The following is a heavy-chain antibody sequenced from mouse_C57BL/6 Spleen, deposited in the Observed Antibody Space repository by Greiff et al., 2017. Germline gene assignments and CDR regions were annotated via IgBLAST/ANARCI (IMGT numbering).Heavy chain of an antibody. CDR3: TGGVYAFDY. CDR2: IRLKSDNYAT. V-gene: IGHV6-3*01. CDR1: GFTFSNYW. J-gene: IGHJ2*01. D-gene: IGHD2-14*01. Sequence: EVKLLESGGGLVQPGGSMKLSCVASGFTFSNYWMNWVRQSPEKGLEWVAQIRLKSDNYATHYAESVKGRFTISRDDSKSSVYLQMNNLRAEDTGIYYCTGGVYAFDYWGQGTTLTVSS.